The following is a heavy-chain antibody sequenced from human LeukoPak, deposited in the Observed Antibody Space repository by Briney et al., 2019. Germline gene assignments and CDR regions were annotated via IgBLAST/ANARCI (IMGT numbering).Heavy chain of an antibody. Sequence: PGRSLRLSCAASGFTFSSYAMHWVRQAPGKGLEWVAVISYDGSNKYYADSVKGRFTISRDNSKNTLYLQMNSLRAEDTAVYYCARVGRYCSSTSCFGGDYWGQGPLVTVSS. CDR2: ISYDGSNK. V-gene: IGHV3-30*04. D-gene: IGHD2-2*01. CDR1: GFTFSSYA. CDR3: ARVGRYCSSTSCFGGDY. J-gene: IGHJ4*02.